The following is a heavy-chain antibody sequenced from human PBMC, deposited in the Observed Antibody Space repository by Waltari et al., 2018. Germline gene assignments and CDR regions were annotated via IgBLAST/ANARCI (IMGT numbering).Heavy chain of an antibody. Sequence: QVQLQESGPGLVKPSETLSLTCTVSGGSISSHYWSWIRQPPGKGLEWIGYIYYSGSTNYNPSLKGRVTISVDTSKNQFSLKLSSVTAADTAVYYCARRNYDILTGYRSDYYGMDVWGQGTTVIVSS. V-gene: IGHV4-59*11. CDR1: GGSISSHY. J-gene: IGHJ6*02. D-gene: IGHD3-9*01. CDR2: IYYSGST. CDR3: ARRNYDILTGYRSDYYGMDV.